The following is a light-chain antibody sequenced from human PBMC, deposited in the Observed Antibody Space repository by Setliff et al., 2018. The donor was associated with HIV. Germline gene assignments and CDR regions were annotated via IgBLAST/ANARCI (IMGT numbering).Light chain of an antibody. CDR3: SSYTSTTPLYV. Sequence: QSALTQPASVSGSPGQSITIPCTGFSSDVGAYNYVSWYQQHPGKAPKLMIYDVSNRPSGVSNRFSGSKSDNTDSLTISGLQAEDEADYYCSSYTSTTPLYVFGTGTKV. V-gene: IGLV2-14*03. CDR2: DVS. CDR1: SSDVGAYNY. J-gene: IGLJ1*01.